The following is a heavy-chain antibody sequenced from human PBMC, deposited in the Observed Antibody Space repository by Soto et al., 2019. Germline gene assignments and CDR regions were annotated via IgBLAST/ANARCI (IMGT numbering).Heavy chain of an antibody. V-gene: IGHV4-38-2*02. J-gene: IGHJ4*01. Sequence: KTSETLSLTCTVSCYSISSGSYWAWIRQPPGKGPEWIASIYHGGTTFYNPSLKSRITISVDTSNNQFSLKLTSVTAADTAVYYCARVHVMVVAGSTFDYWGHGTLVTVS. D-gene: IGHD6-19*01. CDR3: ARVHVMVVAGSTFDY. CDR2: IYHGGTT. CDR1: CYSISSGSY.